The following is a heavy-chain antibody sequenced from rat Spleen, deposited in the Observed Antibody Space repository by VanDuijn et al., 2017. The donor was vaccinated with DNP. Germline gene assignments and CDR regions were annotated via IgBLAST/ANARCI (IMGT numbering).Heavy chain of an antibody. CDR3: ARPDH. J-gene: IGHJ2*01. Sequence: EVQLVESGGGLVQPGRSMKLSCAASGFTFSNSDMAWIRQAPKKGLEWVATISFDGSGTYYRDSVKGRFTISRDNAKSTLYLQMDSLRSEDTATYYCARPDHWGQGVMVTVSS. CDR2: ISFDGSGT. V-gene: IGHV5-7*01. CDR1: GFTFSNSD. D-gene: IGHD1-6*01.